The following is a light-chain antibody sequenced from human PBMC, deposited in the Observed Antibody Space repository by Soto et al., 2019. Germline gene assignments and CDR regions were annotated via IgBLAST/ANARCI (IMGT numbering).Light chain of an antibody. CDR1: QGISNW. J-gene: IGKJ4*01. Sequence: SPSSVSASVGDRVTITCRASQGISNWLAWYQQQPGKAPKLLIYAASSLQSGVPSRFSGGGSGTHFTLIISSLQPEDFATYYCQQTNTFLPLTFGGGTKVDIK. V-gene: IGKV1-12*01. CDR2: AAS. CDR3: QQTNTFLPLT.